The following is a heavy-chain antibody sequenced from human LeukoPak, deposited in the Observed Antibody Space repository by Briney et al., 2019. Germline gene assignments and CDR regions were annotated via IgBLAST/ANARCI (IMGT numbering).Heavy chain of an antibody. CDR3: AVNLTRHTFDI. J-gene: IGHJ3*02. D-gene: IGHD1-1*01. CDR1: GGSISTYY. Sequence: SETLSLTCTVSGGSISTYYWSWIRQSPGKGLEWIGSIYYSGSTNYNPSLRSRVTISVDTSKNQFSLELSSVTAADTAVYYCAVNLTRHTFDIWGQGTMVTVSS. CDR2: IYYSGST. V-gene: IGHV4-59*08.